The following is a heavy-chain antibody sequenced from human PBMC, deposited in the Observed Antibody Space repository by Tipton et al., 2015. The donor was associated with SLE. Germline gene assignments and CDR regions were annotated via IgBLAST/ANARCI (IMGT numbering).Heavy chain of an antibody. V-gene: IGHV4-4*02. CDR1: GGSISSSNW. Sequence: TLSLTCAVSGGSISSSNWWSSFRQPPGKGLEWIGSIYYSGSTNYNPSLKSRVTISVDTSKNQFSLKLSSVTAADTAVFYCARAAWMSSAWVFDIWGQGTMVTVSS. CDR3: ARAAWMSSAWVFDI. J-gene: IGHJ3*02. CDR2: IYYSGST. D-gene: IGHD6-25*01.